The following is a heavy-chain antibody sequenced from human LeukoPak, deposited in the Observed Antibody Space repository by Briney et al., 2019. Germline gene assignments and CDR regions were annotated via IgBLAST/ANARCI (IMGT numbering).Heavy chain of an antibody. CDR3: ARDKAVTTERTQYFHH. V-gene: IGHV1-46*01. Sequence: ASVKVACKASGYTFTSYYMHWVRQAPGQGLEWMGIINPSGGSTSYAQKFQGRVTMTRDTSTSTVYMELSSLRSEDTAVYYCARDKAVTTERTQYFHHWGQGTLVTVSS. CDR1: GYTFTSYY. CDR2: INPSGGST. J-gene: IGHJ1*01. D-gene: IGHD4-11*01.